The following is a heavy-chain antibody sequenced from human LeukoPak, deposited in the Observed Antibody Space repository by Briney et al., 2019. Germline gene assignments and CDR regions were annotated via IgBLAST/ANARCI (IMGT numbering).Heavy chain of an antibody. J-gene: IGHJ5*02. V-gene: IGHV4-4*07. Sequence: PSETLSLTCTVSGGSISSYYWSWVRQPAGKGLERIGRIYTSGSTNYNPSLKSRVTISVDKSKNQFSLKLSSVTAADTAVYYCARGYYDSSGYYRYGNWFDPWGQGTLVTVSS. CDR1: GGSISSYY. CDR3: ARGYYDSSGYYRYGNWFDP. D-gene: IGHD3-22*01. CDR2: IYTSGST.